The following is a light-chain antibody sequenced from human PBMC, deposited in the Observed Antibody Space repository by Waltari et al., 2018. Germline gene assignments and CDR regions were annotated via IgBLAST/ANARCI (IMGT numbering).Light chain of an antibody. Sequence: SYELTQPNSVSVAPGSTASISCSGAKLGDKYACWYQQKPGQSPVLVIHQDTKRPSGIPERFSGSNSGNTTTLTISGTQAIDEADYYCQAWDRGYARVFGGGTKLTVL. V-gene: IGLV3-1*01. CDR3: QAWDRGYARV. CDR2: QDT. CDR1: KLGDKY. J-gene: IGLJ2*01.